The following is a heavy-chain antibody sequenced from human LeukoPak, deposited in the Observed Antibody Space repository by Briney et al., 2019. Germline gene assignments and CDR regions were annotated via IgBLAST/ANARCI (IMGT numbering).Heavy chain of an antibody. J-gene: IGHJ4*02. CDR3: ARVAAPPTQSYYFDY. D-gene: IGHD6-6*01. CDR1: GYSISSGYS. V-gene: IGHV4-38-2*02. Sequence: SETLSLTCTVSGYSISSGYSWGWIRRPPGKGQEWLGSIYHSGSTYYNPSLKSRVTISVDTSKNQFSLKLSSVTAADTAVYYCARVAAPPTQSYYFDYWGQGTLVTVSS. CDR2: IYHSGST.